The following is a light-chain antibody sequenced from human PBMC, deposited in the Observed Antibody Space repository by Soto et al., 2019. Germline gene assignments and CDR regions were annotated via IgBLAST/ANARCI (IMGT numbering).Light chain of an antibody. CDR1: QDIRKY. CDR3: QVYDYLPLS. CDR2: DAS. V-gene: IGKV1-33*01. J-gene: IGKJ5*01. Sequence: SSLSAYERDRVTITCQATQDIRKYLNWYQQKPGKAPKLLIYDASSLETGVPSRFSGSGSGTDFTLTISSLQAEDFITYCSQVYDYLPLSFGHGGRLEI.